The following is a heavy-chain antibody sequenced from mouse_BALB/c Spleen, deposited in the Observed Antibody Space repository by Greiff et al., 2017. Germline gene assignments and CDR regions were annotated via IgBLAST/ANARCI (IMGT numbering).Heavy chain of an antibody. D-gene: IGHD1-1*01. CDR2: INPYNDGT. Sequence: VQLQQSGPELVKPGASVKMSCKASGYTFTSYVMHWVKQKPGQGLEWIGYINPYNDGTKYNEKFKSKATLTSDKSSSTAYMELSSLTSEDSAVYYCARGYGSSFYAMDYWGQGTSVTVSS. CDR3: ARGYGSSFYAMDY. V-gene: IGHV1-14*01. CDR1: GYTFTSYV. J-gene: IGHJ4*01.